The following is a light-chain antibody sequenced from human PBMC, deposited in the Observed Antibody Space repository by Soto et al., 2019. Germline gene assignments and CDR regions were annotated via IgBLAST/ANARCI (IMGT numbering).Light chain of an antibody. CDR2: DAS. CDR3: QQYDRWPDT. Sequence: EVVMPQSPATLSVSPGARVTFSCRASQSVTTNLAWYQHKPGQSPRLLISDASTGASGIPPRFSGSGSGTEVALTIDRLQSADFAVDYCQQYDRWPDTFGGGTKVEIK. CDR1: QSVTTN. J-gene: IGKJ4*01. V-gene: IGKV3-15*01.